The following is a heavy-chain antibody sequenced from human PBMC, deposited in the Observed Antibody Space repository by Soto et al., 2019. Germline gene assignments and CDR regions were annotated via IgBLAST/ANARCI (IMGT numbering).Heavy chain of an antibody. CDR1: GFIVSGKKY. V-gene: IGHV3-53*01. D-gene: IGHD4-17*01. CDR3: ASWHLREHAYDI. J-gene: IGHJ3*02. CDR2: LYDVDGT. Sequence: DVQLVESGGGLIQPGGSLRLSCAASGFIVSGKKYLAWVRQAPGKGLEWVSALYDVDGTYYADSVKGRFTTSADSSKTIVYLQMNGLRPDDTAVYYCASWHLREHAYDIWGQGTAVTVSS.